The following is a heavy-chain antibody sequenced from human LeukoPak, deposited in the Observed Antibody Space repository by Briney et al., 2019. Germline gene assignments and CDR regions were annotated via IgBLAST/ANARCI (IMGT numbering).Heavy chain of an antibody. CDR2: ISYDGSNK. J-gene: IGHJ4*02. CDR1: GFTFSSYG. CDR3: AKVAIAVAGTGPDY. Sequence: GGSLRLSWAASGFTFSSYGMHWVRQAPGKGLEWVAVISYDGSNKYYADPVKGRFTSSRDNSKNTLYLQMNSLRAEDTAVYYCAKVAIAVAGTGPDYWGQGTLVTVSS. V-gene: IGHV3-30*18. D-gene: IGHD6-19*01.